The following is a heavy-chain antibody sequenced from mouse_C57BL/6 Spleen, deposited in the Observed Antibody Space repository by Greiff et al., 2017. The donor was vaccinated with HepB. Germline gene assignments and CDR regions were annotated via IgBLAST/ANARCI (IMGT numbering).Heavy chain of an antibody. CDR1: GFSLTSYG. Sequence: QVQLKESGPGLVQPSQSLSLTCTVSGFSLTSYGVHWVRQSPGKGLEWLGVIWRGGSTDYNAAFMSRLSITKDNSKSQVFFKMNSLQADDTAIYYCANEGVYGNYVGYFDVWGTGTTVTVSS. J-gene: IGHJ1*03. CDR2: IWRGGST. V-gene: IGHV2-5*01. CDR3: ANEGVYGNYVGYFDV. D-gene: IGHD2-1*01.